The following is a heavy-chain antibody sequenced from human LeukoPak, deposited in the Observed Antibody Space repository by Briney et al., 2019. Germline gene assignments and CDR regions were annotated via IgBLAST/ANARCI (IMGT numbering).Heavy chain of an antibody. J-gene: IGHJ4*02. D-gene: IGHD2-15*01. V-gene: IGHV3-21*01. Sequence: RGSLRLSCAASGFTFSSYSMNWVRQAPGKGLEWVSSISSSSSYIYYADSVKRRFTISRDNAKNSLYLQMNSLRAEDTAVYYCARGLGEDCSGGSCYAAFDYWGQGTLVTVSS. CDR1: GFTFSSYS. CDR2: ISSSSSYI. CDR3: ARGLGEDCSGGSCYAAFDY.